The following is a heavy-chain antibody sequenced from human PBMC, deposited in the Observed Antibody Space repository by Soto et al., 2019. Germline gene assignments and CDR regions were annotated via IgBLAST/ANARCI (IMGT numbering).Heavy chain of an antibody. V-gene: IGHV3-7*04. D-gene: IGHD3-10*01. J-gene: IGHJ3*01. CDR1: VFTFSSYW. Sequence: PXGSLRLSCAASVFTFSSYWMNLVRQAPGNGLEWVETIXQDGCXKYYVGYVKGXXTTSRDNXXXSLYLQMNSLRAEDTPLYFCARADRFGYAFDVWGQGTMVTVSS. CDR2: IXQDGCXK. CDR3: ARADRFGYAFDV.